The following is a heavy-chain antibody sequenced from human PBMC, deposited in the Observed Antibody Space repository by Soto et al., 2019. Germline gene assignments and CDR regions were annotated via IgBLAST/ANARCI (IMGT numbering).Heavy chain of an antibody. D-gene: IGHD3-9*01. CDR3: ARNPRYFDWYTARGPKYSPYYFDY. CDR2: INHSGST. J-gene: IGHJ4*02. Sequence: PSETLSLTCAVYGGSFSGYYWSWIRQPPGKGLEWIGEINHSGSTNYNPSLKSRVTISVDTSKNQFSLKLSSVTAADTAVYYCARNPRYFDWYTARGPKYSPYYFDYWGQGTLVTVSS. CDR1: GGSFSGYY. V-gene: IGHV4-34*01.